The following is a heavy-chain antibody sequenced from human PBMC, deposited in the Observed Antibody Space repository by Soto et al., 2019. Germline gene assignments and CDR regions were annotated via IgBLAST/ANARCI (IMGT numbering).Heavy chain of an antibody. CDR3: ARHGQYYDILTGYSLGEYFQH. V-gene: IGHV4-59*01. D-gene: IGHD3-9*01. CDR1: GGSISSYY. Sequence: SETLSLTCTVSGGSISSYYWSWIRQPPGKGLEWIGYIYYSGSTNYNPSLKSRVTISVDTSKNQFSLKLSSVTAADTAVYYCARHGQYYDILTGYSLGEYFQHWGQGTLVTVSS. CDR2: IYYSGST. J-gene: IGHJ1*01.